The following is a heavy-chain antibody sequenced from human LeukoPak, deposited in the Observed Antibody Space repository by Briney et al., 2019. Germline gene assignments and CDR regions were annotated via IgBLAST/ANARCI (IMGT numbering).Heavy chain of an antibody. CDR2: INHSGST. J-gene: IGHJ6*02. CDR3: ARDIVVVPAARWRTDYGMDV. D-gene: IGHD2-2*01. V-gene: IGHV4-34*01. CDR1: GFTFSSYS. Sequence: GSLRLSCAASGFTFSSYSMNWVRQPPGKGLEWIGEINHSGSTNYNPSLKSRVTISVDTSKNQFSLKLSSVTAADTAVYYCARDIVVVPAARWRTDYGMDVWGQGTTVTVSS.